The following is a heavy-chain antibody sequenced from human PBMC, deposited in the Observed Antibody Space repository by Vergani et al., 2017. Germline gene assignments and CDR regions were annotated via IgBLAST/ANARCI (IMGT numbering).Heavy chain of an antibody. V-gene: IGHV3-23*01. CDR1: GFTFSSHA. CDR3: AKYLRDSTDGLPDS. J-gene: IGHJ4*02. D-gene: IGHD2-21*02. CDR2: IKNTGDST. Sequence: EVQLLQSEGAVVQPGGSLRLSCVASGFTFSSHAMSWVRQGHGQGLEWVSSIKNTGDSTHYAESVKGRFTISRDNSKDILYLQMDSLRSEDTALYYCAKYLRDSTDGLPDSWGPGTLVIVSS.